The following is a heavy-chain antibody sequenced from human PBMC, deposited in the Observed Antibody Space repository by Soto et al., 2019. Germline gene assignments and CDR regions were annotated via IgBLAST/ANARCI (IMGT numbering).Heavy chain of an antibody. V-gene: IGHV3-48*02. Sequence: PGGSLRLSCAASGFTFSDYSMNWVRQAPGKGLEWVSKISSSGATIYYADSVKGRFTISRDNARNSLYLQMNSLRDEDTAVYYCARDLYGGSYSEGYWGQGTLVTVSS. CDR2: ISSSGATI. CDR3: ARDLYGGSYSEGY. J-gene: IGHJ4*02. CDR1: GFTFSDYS. D-gene: IGHD1-26*01.